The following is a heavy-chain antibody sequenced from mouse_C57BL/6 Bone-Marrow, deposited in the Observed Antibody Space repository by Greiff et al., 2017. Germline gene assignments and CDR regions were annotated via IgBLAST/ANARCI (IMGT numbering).Heavy chain of an antibody. V-gene: IGHV2-2*01. CDR2: IWSGGST. CDR1: GFSLTSYG. Sequence: VQLQQSGPGLVQPSQSLSITCTASGFSLTSYGVHWVRQSPGKGLEWLGEIWSGGSTAYNAAFISRLSISKDNSKSQVFIKMNRLQADDTAICYCARVWWFAYWGQGTLVTVSA. CDR3: ARVWWFAY. J-gene: IGHJ3*01.